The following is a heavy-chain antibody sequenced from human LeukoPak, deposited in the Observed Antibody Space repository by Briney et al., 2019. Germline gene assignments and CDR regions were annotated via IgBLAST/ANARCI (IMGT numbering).Heavy chain of an antibody. J-gene: IGHJ4*02. V-gene: IGHV4-38-2*02. CDR1: GYSISSSYY. Sequence: ETLSLTCSVSGYSISSSYYWAWIRQPPGKGLECIGSISRSGSTYYNPSLKSRVTISVDTSKNQFSLKLSSVTAAGTAVYYWARQYTHWNPFAGWGQGTLVTVSS. CDR2: ISRSGST. CDR3: ARQYTHWNPFAG. D-gene: IGHD1-1*01.